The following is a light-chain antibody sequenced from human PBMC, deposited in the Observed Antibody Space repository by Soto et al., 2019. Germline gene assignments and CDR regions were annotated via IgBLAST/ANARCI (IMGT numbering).Light chain of an antibody. Sequence: DIQMTQSPSTLSASVGDRVTITCRASQSISSRLAWYQQKPGKAPKVLIYKASSLESGVPSRFSGSGSGTEFTLTISSLQPDDFATYYCQQYHSLNTFGQGTKLEI. J-gene: IGKJ2*01. CDR3: QQYHSLNT. CDR2: KAS. CDR1: QSISSR. V-gene: IGKV1-5*03.